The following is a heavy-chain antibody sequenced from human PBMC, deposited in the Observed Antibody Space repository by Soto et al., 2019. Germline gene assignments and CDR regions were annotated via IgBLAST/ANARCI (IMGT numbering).Heavy chain of an antibody. CDR2: IYSGGST. Sequence: GGSLRLSCAASGFTVSSNYMSWVRQAPGKGLEWVSVIYSGGSTYYADSVKGRFTISRDNSKNTLYLQMNSLRAEDTAVYYCARAHGGWLYFDYWGQGTLVTVSS. CDR3: ARAHGGWLYFDY. CDR1: GFTVSSNY. V-gene: IGHV3-66*01. D-gene: IGHD6-19*01. J-gene: IGHJ4*02.